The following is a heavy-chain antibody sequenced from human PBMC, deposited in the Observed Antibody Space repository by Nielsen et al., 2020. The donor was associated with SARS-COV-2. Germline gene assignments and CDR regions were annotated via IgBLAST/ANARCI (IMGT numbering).Heavy chain of an antibody. CDR2: IFSNDEK. Sequence: SGPTLVKPTETLTLTCTVSGFSLSHARMGVGWIRQPPGRALESLAHIFSNDEKSYSTSLKSRLTISKDTSKSQVVLTMTNMDPVDTATYYCARIQLELRLFYFYYSMDVWGKGTTVTVS. V-gene: IGHV2-26*01. CDR3: ARIQLELRLFYFYYSMDV. D-gene: IGHD1-7*01. CDR1: GFSLSHARMG. J-gene: IGHJ6*03.